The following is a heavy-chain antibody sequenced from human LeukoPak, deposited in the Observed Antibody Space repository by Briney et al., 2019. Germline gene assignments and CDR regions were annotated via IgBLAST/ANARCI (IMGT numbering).Heavy chain of an antibody. J-gene: IGHJ4*02. D-gene: IGHD2-2*01. CDR1: GYTFTSYG. V-gene: IGHV1-18*01. CDR2: ISAYNGNT. Sequence: ASVKVSCKASGYTFTSYGISWVRQAPGQGLEWMGWISAYNGNTNYAQKLQGRVTMTTDTSTSTAYMELRSLRSDDTAVYYCARHGRSRSSTSSFDYWGQGTLVTVSS. CDR3: ARHGRSRSSTSSFDY.